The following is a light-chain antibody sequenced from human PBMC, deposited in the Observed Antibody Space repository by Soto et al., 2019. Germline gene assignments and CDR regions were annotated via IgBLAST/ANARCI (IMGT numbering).Light chain of an antibody. CDR2: KAS. J-gene: IGKJ4*01. V-gene: IGKV1-5*03. CDR3: QQYESFFPLP. CDR1: QNINSW. Sequence: DIQMTQSPSTLSASVGDRVTITCRASQNINSWLAWYQQKPGKAPKLLIYKASNLESGVPSRFSGSGSGTDFPLTISSLQPDVCGIYHCQQYESFFPLPFGGGTKVEIK.